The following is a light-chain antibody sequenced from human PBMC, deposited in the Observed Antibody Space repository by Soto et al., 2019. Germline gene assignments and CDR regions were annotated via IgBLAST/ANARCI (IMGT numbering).Light chain of an antibody. J-gene: IGKJ2*01. CDR1: QSVSSN. Sequence: EIVVTQSPATLSAFPGERATLSCRASQSVSSNLAWYQQRPGQAPRLLIYGASTRATAIPARFSGSGSGTEFTLTISSLQSEDFAVYYCQQYNNWPPAFTFGQGTKLEI. CDR2: GAS. V-gene: IGKV3-15*01. CDR3: QQYNNWPPAFT.